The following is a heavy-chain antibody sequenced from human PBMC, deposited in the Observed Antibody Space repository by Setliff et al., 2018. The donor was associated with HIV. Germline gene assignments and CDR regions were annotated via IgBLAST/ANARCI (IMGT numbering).Heavy chain of an antibody. CDR3: ATSPAGEILGSRPFYFDY. J-gene: IGHJ4*02. D-gene: IGHD3-10*01. Sequence: SETLSLTCTVSGDSISTYYWSWIRQHPGKGLEWIGYIYYSGSTYYSPSLKSRVTISEDTSKNQFSLKMRSVTAADTAVYYCATSPAGEILGSRPFYFDYWGQGTLVTVSS. CDR1: GDSISTYY. V-gene: IGHV4-59*06. CDR2: IYYSGST.